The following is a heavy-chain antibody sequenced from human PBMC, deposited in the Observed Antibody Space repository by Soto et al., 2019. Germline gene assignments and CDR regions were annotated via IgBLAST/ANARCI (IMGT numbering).Heavy chain of an antibody. CDR2: IYHSGTT. CDR1: GGSISSGGYY. D-gene: IGHD1-1*01. Sequence: SETLSLTCTVSGGSISSGGYYWCWVRQHPGKGLEWIGYIYHSGTTYYNPSLKSRVIISVDTSKNQFSLKLSSVTAADTAVYYCARDPMRYPTYFDYWGRGILVTVSS. J-gene: IGHJ4*02. CDR3: ARDPMRYPTYFDY. V-gene: IGHV4-31*03.